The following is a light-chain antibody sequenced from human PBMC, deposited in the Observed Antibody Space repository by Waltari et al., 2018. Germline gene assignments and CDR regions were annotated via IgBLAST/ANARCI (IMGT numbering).Light chain of an antibody. CDR3: LQDYNYPRT. J-gene: IGKJ1*01. V-gene: IGKV1-6*01. Sequence: AIKMTQSPSSLSASVGDRVTITCRASQGIRNDLGWYQQKPGKAPEHLIYAASILQSGVPSRFSGSGSGTDFTLTISSLQPEDFATYYCLQDYNYPRTFGQGTKVEIK. CDR1: QGIRND. CDR2: AAS.